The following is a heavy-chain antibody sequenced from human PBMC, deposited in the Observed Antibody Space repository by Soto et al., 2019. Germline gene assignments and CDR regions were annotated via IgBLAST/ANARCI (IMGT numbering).Heavy chain of an antibody. V-gene: IGHV3-11*05. D-gene: IGHD3-10*01. CDR1: GFTFSDYY. J-gene: IGHJ4*02. CDR3: AREATRYYGSGSYPNFDY. CDR2: ISSSSSYT. Sequence: QVPLVESGGGLVKPGGSLRLSCAASGFTFSDYYMSWIRQAPGKGLEWVSYISSSSSYTNYADSVKGRFTISRDNAKNSLYLQMNSLRAEDTAVYYCAREATRYYGSGSYPNFDYWGQGTLVTVSS.